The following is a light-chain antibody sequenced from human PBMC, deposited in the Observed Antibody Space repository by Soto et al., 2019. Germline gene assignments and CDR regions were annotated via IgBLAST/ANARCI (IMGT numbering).Light chain of an antibody. Sequence: EIVLTQSPGTLSLSPGESATLSCRASQSVSSTNLAWYQQKPGQSPRLVMFGASSRATGIPDRFSGSGSGTDFTLTISRLEPEDFAVYYCQQYGSSPVSFGGGTKLEIK. V-gene: IGKV3-20*01. CDR3: QQYGSSPVS. J-gene: IGKJ2*03. CDR1: QSVSSTN. CDR2: GAS.